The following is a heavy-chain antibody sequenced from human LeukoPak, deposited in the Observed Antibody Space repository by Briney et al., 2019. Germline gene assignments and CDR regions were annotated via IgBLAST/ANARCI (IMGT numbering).Heavy chain of an antibody. V-gene: IGHV3-23*01. CDR3: AKDLGIGGSGF. D-gene: IGHD3-22*01. CDR1: GFSFSSFG. J-gene: IGHJ4*02. Sequence: GGSLRLSCAASGFSFSSFGMSWFRQAPRKGLECVSTISATGGNTYYADSVKGRFTISRDNSKNTPYLQMDILRGEDTATYYCAKDLGIGGSGFWGQGTLVTVSS. CDR2: ISATGGNT.